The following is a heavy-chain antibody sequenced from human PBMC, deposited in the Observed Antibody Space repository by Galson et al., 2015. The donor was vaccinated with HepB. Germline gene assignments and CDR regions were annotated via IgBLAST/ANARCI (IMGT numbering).Heavy chain of an antibody. CDR3: ATRFRSSDWFWVY. Sequence: QSGAEVKKPGESLKISCKGSGYTFTTYWIGWVRQMPGKGLEWMGIIYPGNSDTRYSPSFQGQVTISADKSITTAYLQWSSLKASDSAMYYCATRFRSSDWFWVYCGHGTLVTVSS. CDR1: GYTFTTYW. V-gene: IGHV5-51*03. J-gene: IGHJ4*01. CDR2: IYPGNSDT. D-gene: IGHD6-19*01.